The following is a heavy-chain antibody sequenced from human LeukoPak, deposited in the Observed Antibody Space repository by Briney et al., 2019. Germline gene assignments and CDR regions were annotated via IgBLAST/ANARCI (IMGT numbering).Heavy chain of an antibody. CDR3: ARDLEDDYVWGSYRHLPYAFDI. V-gene: IGHV4-59*01. CDR1: GGSISSYY. J-gene: IGHJ3*02. D-gene: IGHD3-16*02. CDR2: IYYSGST. Sequence: PSETLSLTCTVSGGSISSYYWSWLRQPPGKGLEWIGYIYYSGSTNYNPSLKSRVTISVDTSKNQFSLKLSSATAADTAVYYCARDLEDDYVWGSYRHLPYAFDIWGQGTMVTVSS.